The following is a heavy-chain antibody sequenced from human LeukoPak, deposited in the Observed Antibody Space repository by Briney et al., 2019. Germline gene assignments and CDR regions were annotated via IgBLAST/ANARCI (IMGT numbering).Heavy chain of an antibody. J-gene: IGHJ4*02. CDR2: ISGSGGST. V-gene: IGHV3-23*01. CDR3: AKAGDIVVVAEIDY. Sequence: GGSLRLSCAASGFTFSSYAMSWVRQAPGKGLEWVSAISGSGGSTYYADSVKGRFTTSRDNSKNTLYLQMNSLRAEDTAVYYCAKAGDIVVVAEIDYWGQGTLVTVSS. D-gene: IGHD2-15*01. CDR1: GFTFSSYA.